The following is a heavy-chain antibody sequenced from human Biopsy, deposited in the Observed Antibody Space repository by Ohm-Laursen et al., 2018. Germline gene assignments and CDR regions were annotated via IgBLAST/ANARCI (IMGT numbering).Heavy chain of an antibody. V-gene: IGHV4-59*01. J-gene: IGHJ3*02. CDR1: GDSISSYY. CDR2: VYYTGST. CDR3: ARGEAGVYDALDI. D-gene: IGHD5/OR15-5a*01. Sequence: GTLSLTCAVSGDSISSYYWSWIRQPPGKGLQWIGYVYYTGSTDYNPSLQSRVTISVDTSKNHFSLRLRSVTPADTAMYYCARGEAGVYDALDIWGQGTMVIVSS.